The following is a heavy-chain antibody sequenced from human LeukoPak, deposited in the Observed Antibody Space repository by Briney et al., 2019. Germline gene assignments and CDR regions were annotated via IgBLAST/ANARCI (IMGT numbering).Heavy chain of an antibody. J-gene: IGHJ4*02. Sequence: GGSLRLSCAASGFTFSSSAMSWVRQAPGKGLEWVSGITGSAGSTHYADSVKGRFTISRDNTKNTLYLQMNSLRAEDTAIYYCAKSSYYDSSGYYREYYFDYWGQGTLVTVSS. CDR1: GFTFSSSA. CDR2: ITGSAGST. D-gene: IGHD3-22*01. CDR3: AKSSYYDSSGYYREYYFDY. V-gene: IGHV3-23*01.